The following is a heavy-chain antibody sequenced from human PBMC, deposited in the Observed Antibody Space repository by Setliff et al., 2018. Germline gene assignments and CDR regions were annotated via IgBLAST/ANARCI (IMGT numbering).Heavy chain of an antibody. V-gene: IGHV4-34*01. CDR1: GGSFSGYY. CDR3: ARDRQYCTSLSCLNSYFYYYAMDF. Sequence: SETLSLTCAVYGGSFSGYYWSWIRQPPGKGLEWIGHIYTSGSTNYNPSLKSRVTISVDTSKNQFSLKLSSVTAADTAVYYCARDRQYCTSLSCLNSYFYYYAMDFWGQGTTVTVSS. D-gene: IGHD2-8*01. J-gene: IGHJ6*02. CDR2: IYTSGST.